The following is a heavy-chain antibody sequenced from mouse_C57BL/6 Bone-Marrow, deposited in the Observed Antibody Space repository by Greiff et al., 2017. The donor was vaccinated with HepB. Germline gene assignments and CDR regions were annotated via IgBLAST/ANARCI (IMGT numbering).Heavy chain of an antibody. CDR2: IDPENGDT. Sequence: EVQLQQSGAELVRPGASVKLSCTASGFNIKDDYMHWVKQRPEQGLEWIGWIDPENGDTEYASKFQGKATITADTSSNTAYLQRSSLTSEDTAVYYCTTNYDYDEGYFDVWGTGTTVTVSS. CDR3: TTNYDYDEGYFDV. D-gene: IGHD2-4*01. V-gene: IGHV14-4*01. J-gene: IGHJ1*03. CDR1: GFNIKDDY.